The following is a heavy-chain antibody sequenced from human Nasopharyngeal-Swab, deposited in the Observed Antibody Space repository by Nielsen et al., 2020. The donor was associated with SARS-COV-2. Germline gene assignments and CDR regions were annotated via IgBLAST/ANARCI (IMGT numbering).Heavy chain of an antibody. CDR3: ARYIPTGGMDV. J-gene: IGHJ6*02. CDR2: IDWDDDK. D-gene: IGHD2-2*02. CDR1: GFSLSTSGKG. Sequence: SAPTLAKPTQTYTLTCTFTGFSLSTSGKGVSWIRQPPGKALEWLARIDWDDDKYYSTSLKTRPTISKDTSKNQVVLTMTNMDPVDKATYYCARYIPTGGMDVWGQGTTVTVSS. V-gene: IGHV2-70*11.